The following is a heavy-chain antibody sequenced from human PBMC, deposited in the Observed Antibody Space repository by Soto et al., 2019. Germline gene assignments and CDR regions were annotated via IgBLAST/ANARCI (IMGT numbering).Heavy chain of an antibody. Sequence: VQLLESGGGLVQPGGSLRLSCAASGFTFNNYAMNWVRQAPGKGLEWVSAIRNSGGFTYYADPVKGRFTISRDNSKNTLYLHMNSLRAEDTALYYCAKDYFETKGPYFFDYWGQGTLVTVSS. CDR2: IRNSGGFT. CDR1: GFTFNNYA. D-gene: IGHD1-26*01. V-gene: IGHV3-23*01. J-gene: IGHJ4*02. CDR3: AKDYFETKGPYFFDY.